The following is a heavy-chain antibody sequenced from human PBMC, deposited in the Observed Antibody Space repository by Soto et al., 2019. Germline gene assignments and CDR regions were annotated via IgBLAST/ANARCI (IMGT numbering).Heavy chain of an antibody. J-gene: IGHJ4*02. CDR1: GFTFSSCG. CDR2: ITDTAGNT. V-gene: IGHV3-30*18. D-gene: IGHD3-16*01. CDR3: AKDRLAGGFDY. Sequence: GFMRLSCAASGFTFSSCGMHWVRQAPGKGLEWVAIITDTAGNTYYTDSVKGRFTISRDNSRNTVYLQMNSLRADDQAVYYCAKDRLAGGFDYWGQGTLVTVSS.